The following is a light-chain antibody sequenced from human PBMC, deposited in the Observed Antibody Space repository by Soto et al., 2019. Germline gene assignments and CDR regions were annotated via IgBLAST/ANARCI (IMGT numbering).Light chain of an antibody. CDR1: RSNIGGHA. V-gene: IGLV1-44*01. CDR3: AAWDDSLNAVV. Sequence: QSVLTQPPSASGTPGQRVTISCSGTRSNIGGHAVNWYQQLPGMAPKRLIFSSDQRPSGVPDRFSGSKSGTSASLAISGLQSEDEADYFCAAWDDSLNAVVFGGGTKVTVL. J-gene: IGLJ2*01. CDR2: SSD.